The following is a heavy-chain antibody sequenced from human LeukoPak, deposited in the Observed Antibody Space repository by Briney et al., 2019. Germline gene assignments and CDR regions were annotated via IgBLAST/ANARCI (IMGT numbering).Heavy chain of an antibody. Sequence: ASVKVSCKASGYSFINYEINWVRQATGQGLEWMGWMNPNSGDTGYAQTFQGRVTITRNTSISTVYMELSSLRSEDTAVYYCARLISDYYDSSGWSPLGYWGQGTLVTVSS. CDR3: ARLISDYYDSSGWSPLGY. D-gene: IGHD3-22*01. CDR1: GYSFINYE. CDR2: MNPNSGDT. V-gene: IGHV1-8*03. J-gene: IGHJ4*02.